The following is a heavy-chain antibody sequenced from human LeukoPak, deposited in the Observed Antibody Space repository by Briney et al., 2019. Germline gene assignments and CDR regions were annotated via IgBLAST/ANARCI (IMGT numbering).Heavy chain of an antibody. CDR3: ARGIERDITTEDAFDI. CDR1: GGSISSGSYY. Sequence: SQTLSLTCTVSGGSISSGSYYWSWIRQPAGKGLEWIGRMYTSGSTNYNPSLKSRVTISVDTSKNQFSLKLSSVTAADTAVYYCARGIERDITTEDAFDIWGQGTMVTVSS. J-gene: IGHJ3*02. D-gene: IGHD3-3*01. V-gene: IGHV4-61*02. CDR2: MYTSGST.